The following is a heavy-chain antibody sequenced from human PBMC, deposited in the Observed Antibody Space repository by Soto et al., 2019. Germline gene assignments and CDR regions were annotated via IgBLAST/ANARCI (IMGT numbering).Heavy chain of an antibody. CDR2: IHYSGNT. Sequence: SETLSLTCTVSGGSISSSSYYWSWIRQHPGKGLEWIGYIHYSGNTRYNPSLKGRLTISVDTSKNQFSLMLSSLTAADTAVYFCARARVPYSSTWYRYDYYGMDIWGQGTTVTVSS. J-gene: IGHJ6*02. D-gene: IGHD6-13*01. CDR1: GGSISSSSYY. CDR3: ARARVPYSSTWYRYDYYGMDI. V-gene: IGHV4-31*03.